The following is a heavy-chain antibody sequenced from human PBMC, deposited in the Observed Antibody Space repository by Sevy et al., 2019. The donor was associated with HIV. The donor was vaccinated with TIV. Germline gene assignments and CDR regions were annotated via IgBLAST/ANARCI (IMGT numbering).Heavy chain of an antibody. V-gene: IGHV1-69*04. CDR1: GGTFSSYA. J-gene: IGHJ4*02. CDR2: IIPILGIA. D-gene: IGHD3-22*01. CDR3: ARDRPPSYYYDSSGYYGPIDY. Sequence: ASVKVSCKASGGTFSSYAISWVRQAPGQGLERMGRIIPILGIANYAQKFQGRVTITADKSTSTAYMELSSLRSEDTAVYYCARDRPPSYYYDSSGYYGPIDYWGQGTLVTVSS.